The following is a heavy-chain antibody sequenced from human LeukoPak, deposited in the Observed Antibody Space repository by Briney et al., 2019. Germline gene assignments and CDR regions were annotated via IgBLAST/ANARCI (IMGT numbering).Heavy chain of an antibody. CDR2: IYPDDADP. CDR1: GNSFSNYW. V-gene: IGHV5-51*01. CDR3: ARRRTHSRLSSAGGEFDS. J-gene: IGHJ4*02. Sequence: GESLKISCKASGNSFSNYWFAWVRQTPEKGLEWMGMIYPDDADPRYSPSFRGLVTISADKSIGTAYLEWSSLKASDTAMYYCARRRTHSRLSSAGGEFDSWGQGTLVTVSS. D-gene: IGHD6-13*01.